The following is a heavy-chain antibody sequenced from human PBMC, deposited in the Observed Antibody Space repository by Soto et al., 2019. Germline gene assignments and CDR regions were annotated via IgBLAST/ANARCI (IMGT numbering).Heavy chain of an antibody. CDR2: IHHSGST. D-gene: IGHD5-12*01. Sequence: SETQSLPCALYGGSFDGYYWSWIRQSPGKGLEWIGEIHHSGSTKYNPSLKSRVSLSVDTSTKQFSLKMTSMTAADRGVYYGERGVESWSGYRVGGQGT. CDR3: ERGVESWSGYRV. V-gene: IGHV4-34*01. J-gene: IGHJ4*02. CDR1: GGSFDGYY.